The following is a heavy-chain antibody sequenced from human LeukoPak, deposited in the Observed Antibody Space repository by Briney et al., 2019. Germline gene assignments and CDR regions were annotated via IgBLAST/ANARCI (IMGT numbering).Heavy chain of an antibody. Sequence: GESLKISCQGYGYSFTSYWIGWVRQMPGKGMEWMGVIYPGDSRIRYNPSFQGQVTISVDKSISTAYLQWVSLKASDTAMYHCACRDLTNTWSFPWGQGTLVTVSS. CDR2: IYPGDSRI. V-gene: IGHV5-51*03. CDR1: GYSFTSYW. J-gene: IGHJ5*02. D-gene: IGHD3-9*01. CDR3: ACRDLTNTWSFP.